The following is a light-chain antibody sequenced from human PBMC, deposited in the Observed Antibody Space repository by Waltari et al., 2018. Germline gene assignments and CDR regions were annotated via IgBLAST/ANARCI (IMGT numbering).Light chain of an antibody. V-gene: IGLV1-44*01. CDR1: RSNIGTYT. Sequence: QSVLTQPPSASGTPGQRVTISCSGDRSNIGTYTVNWYQQFPGTAPKLLIYNDKTRPSGVPVHFSGSKSGTSASLAISGLQSEHEANYYCSAWDDTLNGVVFGGGTKLTVL. J-gene: IGLJ2*01. CDR3: SAWDDTLNGVV. CDR2: NDK.